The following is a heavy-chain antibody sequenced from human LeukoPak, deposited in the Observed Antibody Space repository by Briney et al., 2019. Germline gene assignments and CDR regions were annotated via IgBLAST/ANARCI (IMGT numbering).Heavy chain of an antibody. CDR1: GFTASIYY. D-gene: IGHD2-15*01. CDR3: ARGPGWNYFDY. Sequence: GGSLRLSCAASGFTASIYYMTWVRQAPGKGLEWVSYLYRDGSAYYADSVKDRFTVPRDNSKNTVYLRMSSLRAEDTAVYYCARGPGWNYFDYWGQGALVTVSS. V-gene: IGHV3-66*01. J-gene: IGHJ4*02. CDR2: LYRDGSA.